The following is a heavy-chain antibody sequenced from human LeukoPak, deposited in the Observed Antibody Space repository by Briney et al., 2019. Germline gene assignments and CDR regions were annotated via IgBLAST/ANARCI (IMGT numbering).Heavy chain of an antibody. CDR2: IHPNSGGT. CDR1: XXXFXXXX. Sequence: GASXXXXXKASXXXFXXXXMHWVRQAPGQGPEWMGRIHPNSGGTNYALKFQGRVTMTRDTPITTAYMDLSRLRSDDTAVYYCARGPHDTAYYFDQWGQGTLVTVSS. CDR3: ARGPHDTAYYFDQ. D-gene: IGHD5-18*01. V-gene: IGHV1-2*06. J-gene: IGHJ4*02.